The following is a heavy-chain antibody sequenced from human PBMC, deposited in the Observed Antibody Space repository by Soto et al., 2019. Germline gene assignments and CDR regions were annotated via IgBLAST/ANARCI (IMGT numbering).Heavy chain of an antibody. J-gene: IGHJ3*02. CDR3: ARARGSYYAPGAFDN. CDR1: GFTFSSYA. CDR2: ISSNGGST. Sequence: GSLRLSCAASGFTFSSYAMHWVRQAPGKGLEYVSAISSNGGSTYYADSVKGRFTISRDNSKNTLYLQMGSLRAEDMAVYYCARARGSYYAPGAFDNWGQGTMVTVSS. D-gene: IGHD1-26*01. V-gene: IGHV3-64*02.